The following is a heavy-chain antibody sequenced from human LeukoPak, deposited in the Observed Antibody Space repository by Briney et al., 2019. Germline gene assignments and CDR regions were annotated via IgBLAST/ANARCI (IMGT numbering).Heavy chain of an antibody. CDR1: GGTFSSYA. CDR2: IIPIFGTA. CDR3: ARVRDGYRFTAQYYDSSGYYYGYFDY. V-gene: IGHV1-69*13. Sequence: SVKVSCKASGGTFSSYAISWVRQAPGQGLEWMGWIIPIFGTANYAQKFQGRVTITADESTSTAYMELSSLRSDDTAVYYCARVRDGYRFTAQYYDSSGYYYGYFDYWGQGTLVTVSS. J-gene: IGHJ4*02. D-gene: IGHD3-22*01.